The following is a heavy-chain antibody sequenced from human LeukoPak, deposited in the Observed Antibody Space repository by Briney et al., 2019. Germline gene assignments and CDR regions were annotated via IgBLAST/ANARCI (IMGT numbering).Heavy chain of an antibody. D-gene: IGHD6-19*01. CDR1: GFTFSSYA. CDR2: ISSNGGST. J-gene: IGHJ6*03. CDR3: AKDWYSSGWFYYYYYYYMDV. V-gene: IGHV3-64*01. Sequence: GGSLRLSCAASGFTFSSYAMHWVRQAPGKGLEYVSAISSNGGSTYYANSMKGRFTISRDNSKNTLYLQMGSLRAEDTAVYYCAKDWYSSGWFYYYYYYYMDVWGKGTAVTVSS.